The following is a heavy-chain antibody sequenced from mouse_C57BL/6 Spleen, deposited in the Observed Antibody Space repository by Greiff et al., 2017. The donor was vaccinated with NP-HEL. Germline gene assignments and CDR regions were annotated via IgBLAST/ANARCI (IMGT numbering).Heavy chain of an antibody. Sequence: QVQLQQPGAELVKPGASVKLSCKASGYTFTSYWMHWVKQRPGQGLEWIGMIHPNSGSTNYNEKFKSKATLTVDKSSSTAYMQLSSLTSEDAAVYYCARSDGYYVGAYWGQGTLVTVSA. J-gene: IGHJ3*01. D-gene: IGHD2-3*01. CDR3: ARSDGYYVGAY. CDR2: IHPNSGST. V-gene: IGHV1-64*01. CDR1: GYTFTSYW.